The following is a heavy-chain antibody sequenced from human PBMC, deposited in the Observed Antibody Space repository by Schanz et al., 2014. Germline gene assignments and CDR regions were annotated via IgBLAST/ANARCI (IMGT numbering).Heavy chain of an antibody. CDR2: ISAYTNNT. CDR3: ARDRRRYCSTASCLHDNWFVP. D-gene: IGHD2-2*01. J-gene: IGHJ5*02. Sequence: QGQLVQSGPEVKEPGASVKVSCEASRYTFNTYGLNWVRQAPGQGLEWMGWISAYTNNTNYAQKVQGRVTMTTDTSTGTACMELRSLRSDDTAVYYCARDRRRYCSTASCLHDNWFVPWGQGTLVIVSS. CDR1: RYTFNTYG. V-gene: IGHV1-18*01.